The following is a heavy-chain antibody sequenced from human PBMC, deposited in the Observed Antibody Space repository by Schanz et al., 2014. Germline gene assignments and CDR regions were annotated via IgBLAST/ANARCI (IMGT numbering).Heavy chain of an antibody. V-gene: IGHV1-2*06. CDR3: ARDGGGTTVTTGYYGMDV. J-gene: IGHJ6*02. CDR1: GHPFTAYY. CDR2: INPNSGGT. Sequence: QVQLVQSGAEVKKPGASVKVSCKASGHPFTAYYMHWVRQAPGQGLEWMGRINPNSGGTNYAENFQGRVTMTSDTYISTAYMVLSRLRSDATAIYYCARDGGGTTVTTGYYGMDVWGQGTTVTVSS. D-gene: IGHD4-17*01.